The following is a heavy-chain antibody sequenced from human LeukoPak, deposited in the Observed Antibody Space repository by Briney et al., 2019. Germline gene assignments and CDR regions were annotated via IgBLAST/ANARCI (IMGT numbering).Heavy chain of an antibody. CDR3: ATTSLDIVVVPAAIGAFDI. CDR2: IYHSGST. CDR1: GGSISSGGYS. J-gene: IGHJ3*02. V-gene: IGHV4-30-2*02. Sequence: TSQTLSLTCAVSGGSISSGGYSWSWIRQPPGKGLEWIGYIYHSGSTYYNPSLKSRVTISVDTSKNQFSLKLSSVTAADTAVYYCATTSLDIVVVPAAIGAFDIWGQGTMVTVSS. D-gene: IGHD2-2*03.